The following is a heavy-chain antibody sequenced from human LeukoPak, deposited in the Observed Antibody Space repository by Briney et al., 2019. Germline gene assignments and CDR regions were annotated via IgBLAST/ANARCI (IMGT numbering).Heavy chain of an antibody. CDR2: LYTSGST. J-gene: IGHJ6*03. Sequence: SQTLSLTCTVSGGSISSGSYYWSWIRQPAGKGLEWIVRLYTSGSTNYNPYLKSRVTISADTSKNEFSLKLSSVTAADTAVYYCARDGYRVTGYYYYLDVWGKGTTVIVSS. V-gene: IGHV4-61*02. CDR1: GGSISSGSYY. CDR3: ARDGYRVTGYYYYLDV. D-gene: IGHD5-12*01.